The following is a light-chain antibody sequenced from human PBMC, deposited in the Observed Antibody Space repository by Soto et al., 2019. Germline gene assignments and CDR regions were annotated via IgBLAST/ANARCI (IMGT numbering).Light chain of an antibody. J-gene: IGLJ1*01. Sequence: QSVLTKPPSASGTPGQRVTISCSGSSSNIGSNYVYWYQQLPGTAPKLLIYRNNQRPSGVPDRFSGSKSGTSASLAISGLRSEDEADYYCAAWDDSLSGPVVFGTGTKLTVL. CDR3: AAWDDSLSGPVV. CDR2: RNN. V-gene: IGLV1-47*01. CDR1: SSNIGSNY.